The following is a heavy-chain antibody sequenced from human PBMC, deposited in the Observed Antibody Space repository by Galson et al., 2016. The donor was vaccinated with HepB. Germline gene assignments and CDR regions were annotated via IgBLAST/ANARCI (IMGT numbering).Heavy chain of an antibody. CDR1: GFAFSRFA. CDR3: ARDSGPAWSYLDY. J-gene: IGHJ4*02. D-gene: IGHD2-15*01. Sequence: SLRLSCAASGFAFSRFAMHWVRQAPGKGLEWVALISYDGSNTYYPDSVKGRFTISRDNSKNTLFLQMDRLRADDTAVYFCARDSGPAWSYLDYWGQGSPVTVSS. CDR2: ISYDGSNT. V-gene: IGHV3-30-3*01.